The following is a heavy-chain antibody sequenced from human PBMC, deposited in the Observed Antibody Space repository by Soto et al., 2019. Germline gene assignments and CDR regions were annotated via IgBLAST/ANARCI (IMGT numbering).Heavy chain of an antibody. J-gene: IGHJ4*02. D-gene: IGHD3-9*01. V-gene: IGHV3-48*02. CDR2: IIGDSTTT. Sequence: WVRQSPGKGLEWISYIIGDSTTTTYADSVKGRFTISRDNAKNSLFLQMDSLRDEDTAVYYCARDLDWAFDNWGQGILVTVSS. CDR3: ARDLDWAFDN.